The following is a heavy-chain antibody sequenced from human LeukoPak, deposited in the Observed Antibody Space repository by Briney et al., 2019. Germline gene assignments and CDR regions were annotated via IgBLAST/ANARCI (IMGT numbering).Heavy chain of an antibody. CDR1: GFTFSSYG. J-gene: IGHJ4*02. Sequence: GGSLRLSCAASGFTFSSYGMHWVRQAPGKGLEWVAVISYDGSNKYYADSVKGRFTISRDNSKNTLYLQMNSLRAEDTAVYYCAKDKHHCGTTTCSLYFFDHWGQGTLVTVPS. CDR3: AKDKHHCGTTTCSLYFFDH. V-gene: IGHV3-30*18. D-gene: IGHD2-2*01. CDR2: ISYDGSNK.